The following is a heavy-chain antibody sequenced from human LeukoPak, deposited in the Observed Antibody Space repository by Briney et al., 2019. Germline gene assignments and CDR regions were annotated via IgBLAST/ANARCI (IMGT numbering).Heavy chain of an antibody. J-gene: IGHJ4*02. Sequence: PSETLSLTCTASGGSISSGGYYWSWIRQHPGKGLEWIGYIYYSGSTYYNPSLKSRVTISVDTSKNQFSLKLSSVTAADTAVYYCARYVVVIRASYFDYWGQGTLDTVSS. CDR3: ARYVVVIRASYFDY. D-gene: IGHD3-22*01. CDR1: GGSISSGGYY. V-gene: IGHV4-31*03. CDR2: IYYSGST.